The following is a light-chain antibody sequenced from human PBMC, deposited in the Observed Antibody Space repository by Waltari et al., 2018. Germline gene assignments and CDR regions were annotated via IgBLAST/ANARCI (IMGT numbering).Light chain of an antibody. Sequence: SYVVTQPPSVSVAPGETATITCGGDTIGTYVVPWYRQKEGQAPVWVIFFDRDRPSGIPDRFSGSNSGNTATLTISMVEAGDEARYYCHVWHPHVDPGVFGTGTEVTVL. CDR3: HVWHPHVDPGV. J-gene: IGLJ1*01. CDR2: FDR. CDR1: TIGTYV. V-gene: IGLV3-21*04.